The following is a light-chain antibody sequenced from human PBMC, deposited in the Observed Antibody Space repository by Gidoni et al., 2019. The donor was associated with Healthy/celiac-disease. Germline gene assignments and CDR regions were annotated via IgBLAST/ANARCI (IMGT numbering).Light chain of an antibody. CDR2: CAS. Sequence: EIVMTQSPATLSVSPGERATLSCRASQSVSSNLAWYQQKPGQAPRNLLYCASTRATGIPPRFSGSGSATKYTPTISSLQSEDVAVSYCQQYYDWPPWTFGQGTKVEIK. J-gene: IGKJ1*01. CDR3: QQYYDWPPWT. CDR1: QSVSSN. V-gene: IGKV3-15*01.